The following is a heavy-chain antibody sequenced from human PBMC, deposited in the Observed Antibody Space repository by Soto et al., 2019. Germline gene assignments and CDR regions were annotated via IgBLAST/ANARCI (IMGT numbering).Heavy chain of an antibody. V-gene: IGHV3-48*03. CDR3: ARELSHSRLPGLNV. CDR1: RFSFRYYE. J-gene: IGHJ6*04. CDR2: INSGGSVS. Sequence: GGSLRLSCRASRFSFRYYEMVWVRQAPGKGLEWGAYINSGGSVSYYAEFAKGRFTISRDDAENSLFRKMNSLRSDDTAVYYCARELSHSRLPGLNVWGEGTKVTVSS. D-gene: IGHD2-21*01.